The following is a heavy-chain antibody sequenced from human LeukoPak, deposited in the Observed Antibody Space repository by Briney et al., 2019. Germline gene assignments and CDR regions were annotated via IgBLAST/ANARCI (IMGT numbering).Heavy chain of an antibody. CDR2: IYYSGST. Sequence: SETLSFTCTVSGGSISSSSYYWGWIRQPPGKGLEWIGSIYYSGSTYYNPSLKSRVTISVDTSKNQFSLKLSSVTAADTAVYYCARRRASQWELRPWGQGTLVTASS. V-gene: IGHV4-39*01. CDR1: GGSISSSSYY. CDR3: ARRRASQWELRP. D-gene: IGHD1-26*01. J-gene: IGHJ5*02.